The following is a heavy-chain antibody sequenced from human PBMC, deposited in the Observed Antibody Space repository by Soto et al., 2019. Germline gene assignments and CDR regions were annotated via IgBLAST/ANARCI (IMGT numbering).Heavy chain of an antibody. Sequence: SETLSLTCTVSGGSISNYYWNWIRQPPGKGLEWIGYIYYSGSTNYNPSLKSRVTISVDTSKNQFSLKLSSLTAADTAVYYCARRNCPGPFYIWGQGTMVTVSS. CDR1: GGSISNYY. D-gene: IGHD1-1*01. CDR2: IYYSGST. V-gene: IGHV4-59*08. J-gene: IGHJ3*02. CDR3: ARRNCPGPFYI.